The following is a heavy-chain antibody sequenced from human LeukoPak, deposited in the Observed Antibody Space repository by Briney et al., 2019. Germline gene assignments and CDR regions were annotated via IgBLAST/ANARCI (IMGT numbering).Heavy chain of an antibody. D-gene: IGHD3-10*01. Sequence: ASVKVSCKASGYTFTGYYMHWVRQAPGQGLEWMGWINPNSGGTNYAQKFQGRVTMTRDTSIRAAYMDLSSLISEDTAVYYCAREGINRVRGVPFDIWGQGTMVAVSS. J-gene: IGHJ3*02. CDR1: GYTFTGYY. CDR3: AREGINRVRGVPFDI. CDR2: INPNSGGT. V-gene: IGHV1-2*02.